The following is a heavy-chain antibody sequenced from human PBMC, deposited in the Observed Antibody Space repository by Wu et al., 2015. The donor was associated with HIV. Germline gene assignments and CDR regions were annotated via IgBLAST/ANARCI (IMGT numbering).Heavy chain of an antibody. Sequence: QVQMVQSGAEVKKPGASVKVSCKTSGYTFTAYYIHWVRQAPRQGLEWMGWINPKNGGTHFAEKFQGRVSLTSDTSXSTAYMELSRLRSDDTAVYYCARVLLWFGEFPGYYGMDVWGQGTTVTVSS. CDR1: GYTFTAYY. CDR3: ARVLLWFGEFPGYYGMDV. D-gene: IGHD3-10*01. CDR2: INPKNGGT. V-gene: IGHV1-2*02. J-gene: IGHJ6*02.